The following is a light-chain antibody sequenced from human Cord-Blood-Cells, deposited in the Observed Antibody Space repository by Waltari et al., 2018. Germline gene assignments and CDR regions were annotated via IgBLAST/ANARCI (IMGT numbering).Light chain of an antibody. CDR2: DVS. J-gene: IGLJ2*01. CDR3: CSYAGSYTFV. Sequence: CTGTSSDVGGYNYVSWYQQHPGKAPKLMIYDVSKRPSGVPDRFSGSKSGNTASLTISGLQAEDEADYYCCSYAGSYTFVFGGGTKLTVL. V-gene: IGLV2-11*01. CDR1: SSDVGGYNY.